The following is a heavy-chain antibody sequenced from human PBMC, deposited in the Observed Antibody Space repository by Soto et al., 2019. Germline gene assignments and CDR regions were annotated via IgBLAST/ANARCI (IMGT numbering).Heavy chain of an antibody. CDR1: GGSISSYY. V-gene: IGHV4-59*01. CDR2: IYYSGST. CDR3: ARDFHYYDSSGYWNWFDP. D-gene: IGHD3-22*01. J-gene: IGHJ5*02. Sequence: SETLSLTCTVSGGSISSYYWSWIRQPPGKGLEWIGYIYYSGSTNYNPSLKSRVTISVDTSKNQFSLKLSSVTAADTAVYYCARDFHYYDSSGYWNWFDPWGHGTLVTVSS.